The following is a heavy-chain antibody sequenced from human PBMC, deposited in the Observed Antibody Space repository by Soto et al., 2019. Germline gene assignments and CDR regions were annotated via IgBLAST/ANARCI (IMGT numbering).Heavy chain of an antibody. D-gene: IGHD2-8*02. Sequence: LSLTCTVSGGSISSYYWSWIRQPPGKGLEWIGYIYYSGITDYNPSLKSRVTISVDTSKSQFSLKLSSVTAADTAVYYCARGGGVYYFDYWGQGTLVTVSS. CDR2: IYYSGIT. J-gene: IGHJ4*02. V-gene: IGHV4-59*01. CDR3: ARGGGVYYFDY. CDR1: GGSISSYY.